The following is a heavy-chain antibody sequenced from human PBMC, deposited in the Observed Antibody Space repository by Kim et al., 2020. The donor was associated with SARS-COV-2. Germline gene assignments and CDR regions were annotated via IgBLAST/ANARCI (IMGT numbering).Heavy chain of an antibody. J-gene: IGHJ4*02. Sequence: DYAAHVKGRFTISRNDSKNTVYLQMNSLKTEDTAVYYCTTFAVTTTYYFDYWGQGTLVPVSS. D-gene: IGHD5-12*01. CDR3: TTFAVTTTYYFDY. V-gene: IGHV3-15*01.